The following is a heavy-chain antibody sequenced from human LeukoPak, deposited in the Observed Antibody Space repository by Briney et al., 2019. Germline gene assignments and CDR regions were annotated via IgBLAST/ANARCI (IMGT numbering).Heavy chain of an antibody. J-gene: IGHJ4*01. CDR3: AKSGGYGLIDY. CDR1: GGSFSGYY. CDR2: INHSGST. Sequence: SETLSLTCAVYGGSFSGYYWSWIRQPPGKGLEWIGEINHSGSTNYNPSLKSRVTISIDTSKNQVSLKMSSVTAADTAVYYCAKSGGYGLIDYWGQGTLVTVSS. V-gene: IGHV4-34*01. D-gene: IGHD6-25*01.